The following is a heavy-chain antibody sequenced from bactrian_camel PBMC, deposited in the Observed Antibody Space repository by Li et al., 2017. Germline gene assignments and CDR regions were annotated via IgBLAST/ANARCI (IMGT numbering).Heavy chain of an antibody. CDR2: INGGGSDK. CDR1: GYTFSAYW. D-gene: IGHD5*01. V-gene: IGHV3S1*01. J-gene: IGHJ7*01. Sequence: WSLELSCAASGYTFSAYWMYWVRQSPEKGLEWVSAINGGGSDKYYKRSLVGRITVSRDNAKNTVYLQMNSLKPEDTAMYYCAADKFVCIQGLLWVGSPPHYGLDYWGKGTQVTVS.